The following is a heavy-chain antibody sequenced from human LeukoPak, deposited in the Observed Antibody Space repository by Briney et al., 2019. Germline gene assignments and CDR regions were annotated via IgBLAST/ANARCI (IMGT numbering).Heavy chain of an antibody. J-gene: IGHJ3*02. CDR2: ISAYNGNT. CDR1: GYTLTSYG. D-gene: IGHD2-2*02. V-gene: IGHV1-18*01. Sequence: ASVKVSCKASGYTLTSYGISWVRQAPGQGLEWMGWISAYNGNTNYAQKLQGRVTMTTDTSTSTAYMELRSLRSDDTAVYYCARGGGYCSSTSCYTDDAFDIWGQGTMVTVSS. CDR3: ARGGGYCSSTSCYTDDAFDI.